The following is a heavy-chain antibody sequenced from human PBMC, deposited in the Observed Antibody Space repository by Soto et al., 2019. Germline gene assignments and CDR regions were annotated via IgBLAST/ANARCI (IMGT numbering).Heavy chain of an antibody. D-gene: IGHD6-19*01. CDR2: LTGGGDNP. CDR3: ARGGSGCYPFDS. Sequence: GGSLRLSCAASGFSFSNYAMSLVRQSPGKGLEWISSLTGGGDNPHYAESVKGRFTISRDNSKSTLFLQINSLSDGDTAVYYCARGGSGCYPFDSWGQGRXFTVSS. CDR1: GFSFSNYA. J-gene: IGHJ4*02. V-gene: IGHV3-23*01.